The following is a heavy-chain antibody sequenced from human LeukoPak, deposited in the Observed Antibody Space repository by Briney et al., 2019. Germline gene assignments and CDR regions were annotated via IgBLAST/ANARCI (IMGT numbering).Heavy chain of an antibody. CDR1: GFSLSNARMG. CDR3: ARGQYYYDSSGYWPKVAAFDI. J-gene: IGHJ3*02. D-gene: IGHD3-22*01. V-gene: IGHV2-26*01. Sequence: SGPVLVKPTETLTLTCTVSGFSLSNARMGVSWIRQPPGKALEWLAHIFSNDEKSYSTSLKSRLTISKDTSKSQVVLTMTNMDPVDTATYYCARGQYYYDSSGYWPKVAAFDIWGQGTMVTVSS. CDR2: IFSNDEK.